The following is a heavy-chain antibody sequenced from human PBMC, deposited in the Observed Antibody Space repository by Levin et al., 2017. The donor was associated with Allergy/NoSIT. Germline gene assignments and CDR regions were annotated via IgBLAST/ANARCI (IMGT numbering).Heavy chain of an antibody. CDR3: TTGGGSYFSDY. D-gene: IGHD1-26*01. CDR2: IKSKSAGGTT. CDR1: GFTFSNAW. V-gene: IGHV3-15*01. Sequence: SCAASGFTFSNAWMNWVRQAPGKGLEWVGRIKSKSAGGTTDYAAPVKGRFTISRDDSKNTAYLQMNSLKTEDTGVYYCTTGGGSYFSDYWGQGILVTVSS. J-gene: IGHJ4*02.